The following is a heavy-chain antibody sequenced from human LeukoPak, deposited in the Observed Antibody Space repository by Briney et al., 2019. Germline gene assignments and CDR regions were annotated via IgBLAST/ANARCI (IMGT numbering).Heavy chain of an antibody. Sequence: ASVKVSCKASGYTFTNYYIHWVRQAPGQGLEWMGSINPGGGSTSYAQKFQGRVTMTRDMSTSTVYMELSSLRSEDTAVYYCARVAGDYYGSGDYFDYWGQGTLVTVSS. CDR3: ARVAGDYYGSGDYFDY. D-gene: IGHD3-10*01. J-gene: IGHJ4*02. V-gene: IGHV1-46*01. CDR1: GYTFTNYY. CDR2: INPGGGST.